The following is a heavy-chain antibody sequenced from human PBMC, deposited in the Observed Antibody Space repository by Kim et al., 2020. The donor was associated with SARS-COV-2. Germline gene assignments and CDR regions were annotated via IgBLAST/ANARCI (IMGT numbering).Heavy chain of an antibody. CDR2: VSGAGGTT. V-gene: IGHV3-23*01. J-gene: IGHJ4*02. Sequence: GGSLRLSCAASGFTFSTYAMNWVRQAPGKGLEWVSGVSGAGGTTNYADPVRGRFTISRDNSKNTLYLQMNSLRAEDTAIYYCAKYRAKTGATGSFDSWGQGTLVTVSS. CDR3: AKYRAKTGATGSFDS. CDR1: GFTFSTYA. D-gene: IGHD1-1*01.